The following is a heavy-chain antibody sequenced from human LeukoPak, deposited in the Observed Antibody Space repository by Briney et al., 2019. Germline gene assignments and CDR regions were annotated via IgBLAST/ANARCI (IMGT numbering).Heavy chain of an antibody. J-gene: IGHJ4*02. V-gene: IGHV3-15*01. D-gene: IGHD3-3*01. CDR3: TTDEEDDDFWSGFRV. CDR1: GFTFSNAW. Sequence: GGSLRLSCATSGFTFSNAWMSWVRQAPGKGLEWVGRIKSKTDGGTTDYAAPVKGRFTISRDDSKNTLYLQMNSLKTEDTAVYYCTTDEEDDDFWSGFRVWGQGTLVTVSS. CDR2: IKSKTDGGTT.